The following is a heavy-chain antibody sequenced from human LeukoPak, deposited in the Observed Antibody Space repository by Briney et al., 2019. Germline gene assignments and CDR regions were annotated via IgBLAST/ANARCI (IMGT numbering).Heavy chain of an antibody. D-gene: IGHD3-22*01. Sequence: SETLPLTCTVSGGSISSSSHYWGWIRQSPGKGLEWIGSIYYSGTIYYNPSLKSRVTISVDTSKNKFSLKLSSVTAADTAIYYCARGGWNKFGYWGQGTLVTVSS. CDR2: IYYSGTI. J-gene: IGHJ4*02. CDR3: ARGGWNKFGY. CDR1: GGSISSSSHY. V-gene: IGHV4-39*07.